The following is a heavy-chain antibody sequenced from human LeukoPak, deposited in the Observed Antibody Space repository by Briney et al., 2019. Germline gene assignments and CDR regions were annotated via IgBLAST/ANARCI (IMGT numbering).Heavy chain of an antibody. D-gene: IGHD2-8*01. CDR2: INPNSGAT. V-gene: IGHV1-2*02. CDR3: ARQRGGQYEDAFDI. Sequence: ASVKVSCKASGYTFTTYYINWVRQAPGQGLEWMGWINPNSGATKYAQKFQGRVTLTRDTSTSTVYMELSSLRSEDTAVYYCARQRGGQYEDAFDIWGQGTVVTVSS. CDR1: GYTFTTYY. J-gene: IGHJ3*02.